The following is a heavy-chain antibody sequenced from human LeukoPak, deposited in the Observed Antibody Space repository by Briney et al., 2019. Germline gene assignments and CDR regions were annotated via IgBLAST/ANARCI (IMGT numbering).Heavy chain of an antibody. D-gene: IGHD6-6*01. J-gene: IGHJ4*02. Sequence: SVKVSCKASGGTFSTYAISWVRQAPGQGLEWMGGIIPIFGTANYAQKFQGRVTITADESTSTAYMELSSLRSEDTAVYYCARAAYSSSYAAGYWGQGTLVTVSS. CDR3: ARAAYSSSYAAGY. CDR1: GGTFSTYA. CDR2: IIPIFGTA. V-gene: IGHV1-69*13.